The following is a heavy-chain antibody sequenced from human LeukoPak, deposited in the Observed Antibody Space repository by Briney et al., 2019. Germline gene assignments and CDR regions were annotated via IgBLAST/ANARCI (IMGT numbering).Heavy chain of an antibody. J-gene: IGHJ4*02. Sequence: SETLSLTCTVSGDSISNYYWSWIRQSPGKGLEWIGYIYYSGSTNYNPSLKSRVTISVDTSKNQSSLKLSSVTAADTAVYYCARETCSGGSCFQFDFWGQGTLVTVSS. CDR1: GDSISNYY. CDR2: IYYSGST. CDR3: ARETCSGGSCFQFDF. V-gene: IGHV4-59*01. D-gene: IGHD2-15*01.